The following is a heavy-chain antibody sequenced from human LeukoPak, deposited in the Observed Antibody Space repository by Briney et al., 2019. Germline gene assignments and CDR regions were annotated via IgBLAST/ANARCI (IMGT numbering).Heavy chain of an antibody. CDR3: ATERGDFFDS. J-gene: IGHJ4*02. Sequence: GGSLRLSCAASGFIFNNFAMSWIRQAPGKGREWVSAISGSGDSPYYADSVRGRFSISRDNSRDILFLHMNSLRPEDTATYYCATERGDFFDSWGQGTLVTVSS. CDR2: ISGSGDSP. CDR1: GFIFNNFA. V-gene: IGHV3-23*01. D-gene: IGHD5-24*01.